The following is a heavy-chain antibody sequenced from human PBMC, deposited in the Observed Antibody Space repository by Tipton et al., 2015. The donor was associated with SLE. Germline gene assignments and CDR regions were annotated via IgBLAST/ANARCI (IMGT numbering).Heavy chain of an antibody. CDR3: AKDRQTTVTTTFDY. CDR1: GFTFSSYA. CDR2: IRSTGGTT. D-gene: IGHD4-17*01. V-gene: IGHV3-23*01. J-gene: IGHJ4*02. Sequence: SLRLSCAASGFTFSSYAMSWVRQAPGKGLEWVASIRSTGGTTYYADSVRGRFTISRDNSKDTLFLQMNSLSSEDTAVYYCAKDRQTTVTTTFDYWGQGVLVTVSS.